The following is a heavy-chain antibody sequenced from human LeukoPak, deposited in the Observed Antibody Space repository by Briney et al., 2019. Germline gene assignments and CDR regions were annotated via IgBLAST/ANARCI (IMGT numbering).Heavy chain of an antibody. CDR3: AREGYDAYYYYYMDV. CDR2: INAGNGNT. D-gene: IGHD5-12*01. J-gene: IGHJ6*03. Sequence: EASVKVSCKASGYTFTSYAMHWVRQAPGQRLEWMGWINAGNGNTKHSQEFQGRVTITRDTSASTAYMELSSLRSEDMAVYYCAREGYDAYYYYYMDVWGKGTTVAVSS. CDR1: GYTFTSYA. V-gene: IGHV1-3*03.